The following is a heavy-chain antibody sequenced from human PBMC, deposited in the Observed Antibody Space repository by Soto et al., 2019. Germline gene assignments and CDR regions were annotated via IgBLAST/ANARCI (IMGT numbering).Heavy chain of an antibody. CDR2: ISYDGSNK. CDR3: ARGEMATMTYLDY. Sequence: AGSLRLSCAASGFTFSSYGMHWVRQAPGKGLEWVAVISYDGSNKYYADSVKGRFTISRDNSKNTLYLQMNSLRAEDTAVYYCARGEMATMTYLDYWGQGTLVTVSS. J-gene: IGHJ4*02. V-gene: IGHV3-30*03. CDR1: GFTFSSYG. D-gene: IGHD3-10*01.